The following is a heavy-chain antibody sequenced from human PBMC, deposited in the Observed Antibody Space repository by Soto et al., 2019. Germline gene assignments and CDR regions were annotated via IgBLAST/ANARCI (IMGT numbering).Heavy chain of an antibody. CDR3: TRHTVDY. CDR2: TRSKAHSYAT. J-gene: IGHJ4*02. Sequence: EVQLVESGGGLVQPGGSLKLSSAASGFSFSDSAIHWVRQASGKGLEWVGRTRSKAHSYATAFAASVKGRFTISRDDSKNTVYLQMNSLKTEDTAVYYCTRHTVDYWCQGTLVTVSS. D-gene: IGHD4-4*01. CDR1: GFSFSDSA. V-gene: IGHV3-73*02.